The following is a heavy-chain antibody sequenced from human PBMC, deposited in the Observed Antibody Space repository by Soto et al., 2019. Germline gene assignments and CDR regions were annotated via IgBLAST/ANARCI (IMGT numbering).Heavy chain of an antibody. Sequence: GESLKISCKGSGYSFNKYWIGWVRQMPGKGLEWMGVIYPGDSDIRYGPSFQGQVTISVDKTTNTAYLQWRSLKASDTAVYYCARHYYPIPNLKYYFFYGLDVWGQGPRSPSP. D-gene: IGHD3-3*01. CDR3: ARHYYPIPNLKYYFFYGLDV. CDR2: IYPGDSDI. CDR1: GYSFNKYW. V-gene: IGHV5-51*01. J-gene: IGHJ6*02.